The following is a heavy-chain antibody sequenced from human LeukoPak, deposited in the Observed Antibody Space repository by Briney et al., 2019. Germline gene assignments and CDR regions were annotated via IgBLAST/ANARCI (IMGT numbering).Heavy chain of an antibody. CDR2: INPSGGST. CDR3: ARDLGPEYSSGWYFDY. Sequence: ASVKVSCKASGYTFTSYYMHWVRQAPGQGLEWMGIINPSGGSTSYAQKFQGRVTMTRDTSTSTVYMELSSLRSEDTAVYYCARDLGPEYSSGWYFDYWGQGTLVTVSS. CDR1: GYTFTSYY. J-gene: IGHJ4*02. D-gene: IGHD6-19*01. V-gene: IGHV1-46*01.